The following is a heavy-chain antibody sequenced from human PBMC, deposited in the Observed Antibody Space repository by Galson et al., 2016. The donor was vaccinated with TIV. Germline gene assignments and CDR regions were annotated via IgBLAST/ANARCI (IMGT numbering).Heavy chain of an antibody. J-gene: IGHJ6*02. CDR1: GATFNKYA. D-gene: IGHD4-17*01. CDR2: IIPIFGTA. CDR3: ARGSGDTYYYYFGMDV. Sequence: SVKVSCKASGATFNKYAISWVRQAPGQGLEWMEGIIPIFGTANYAQKFQGRVTITADEFPSAAYMELNSLRSEDTAVYYCARGSGDTYYYYFGMDVWGQGTTVTVSS. V-gene: IGHV1-69*13.